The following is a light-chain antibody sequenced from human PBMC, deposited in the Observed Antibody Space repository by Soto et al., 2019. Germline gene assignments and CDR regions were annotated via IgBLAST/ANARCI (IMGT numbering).Light chain of an antibody. Sequence: QSALTQPPSVSGAPGQTVTISCTGSNSNIGAGYDVHWYHHLPGTAPKLLIYGDSNRPSGVPDRFSGSKSGTSASLAITGLQAEDEADYYCQSYDSSLSVVFGGGTKVTVL. V-gene: IGLV1-40*01. CDR1: NSNIGAGYD. CDR3: QSYDSSLSVV. CDR2: GDS. J-gene: IGLJ2*01.